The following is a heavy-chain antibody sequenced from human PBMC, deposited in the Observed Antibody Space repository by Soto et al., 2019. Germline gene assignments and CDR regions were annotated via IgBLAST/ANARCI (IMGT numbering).Heavy chain of an antibody. V-gene: IGHV1-8*01. D-gene: IGHD3-22*01. CDR2: MNPNSGNT. Sequence: GASVKVSCKASGYTFTSYDINWVRQATGQGLEWMGWMNPNSGNTGYAQKFQGRVTMTRNTSISTAYMELSSLRSEDTAVYYCARDQDSSGWFDYWGQGTLVTVSS. CDR3: ARDQDSSGWFDY. J-gene: IGHJ4*02. CDR1: GYTFTSYD.